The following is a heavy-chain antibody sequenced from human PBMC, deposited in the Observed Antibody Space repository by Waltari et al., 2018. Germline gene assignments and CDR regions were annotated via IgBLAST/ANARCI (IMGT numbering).Heavy chain of an antibody. D-gene: IGHD6-13*01. CDR2: ISSSGSTI. Sequence: EVQLVESGGGLVQPGGSLRLSCAASGFTFSSYEMNWVRQAPGKGLEWVSYISSSGSTIYYADSVKGRFTISRDNAKNSLYLQMNSLRAEDTAVYYCARDRGIAAAGSGWYFDLWGRGTVVTVSS. CDR1: GFTFSSYE. V-gene: IGHV3-48*03. J-gene: IGHJ2*01. CDR3: ARDRGIAAAGSGWYFDL.